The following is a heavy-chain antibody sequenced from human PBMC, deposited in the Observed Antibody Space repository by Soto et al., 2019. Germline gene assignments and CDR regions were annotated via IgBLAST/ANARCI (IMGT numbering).Heavy chain of an antibody. CDR2: IYYSGST. CDR1: GGSISSYY. Sequence: SETLSLTCTVSGGSISSYYWSWIRQPPGKGLEWIGYIYYSGSTNYNPSLKSRVTISVDTSKNQFSLKLSSVTAADTAVYYCARRWGGTFDYWGQGALVTVSS. V-gene: IGHV4-59*01. J-gene: IGHJ4*02. D-gene: IGHD2-21*01. CDR3: ARRWGGTFDY.